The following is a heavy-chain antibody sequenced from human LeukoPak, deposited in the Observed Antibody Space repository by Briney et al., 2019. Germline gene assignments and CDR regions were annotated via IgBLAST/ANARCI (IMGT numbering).Heavy chain of an antibody. CDR3: AKGGAITIFGVVRGVNAFDI. V-gene: IGHV3-23*01. CDR2: ISGSGCTT. J-gene: IGHJ3*02. CDR1: VFTFNRYP. Sequence: GGSLTLSCAASVFTFNRYPMSWLRQAPGKGREGGLAISGSGCTTYYADAVKGRFTICRSNSKKCLDLQMSSLRAEDTAVYYCAKGGAITIFGVVRGVNAFDIWGQGTMVTVSS. D-gene: IGHD3-3*01.